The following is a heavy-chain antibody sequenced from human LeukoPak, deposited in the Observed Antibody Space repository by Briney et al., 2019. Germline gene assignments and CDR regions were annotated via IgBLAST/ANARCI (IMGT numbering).Heavy chain of an antibody. Sequence: SETLSLTCAVSGGSISSGGYSWNCIRQPPGQGLEWIGYIYRSGSTYYNPSLESRVTISIDRSKNQFSLNLSSVTAADTAVYYCARADYYGSGGYPPYFDYWGQGTLVTVSS. J-gene: IGHJ4*02. CDR3: ARADYYGSGGYPPYFDY. D-gene: IGHD3-10*01. V-gene: IGHV4-30-2*01. CDR2: IYRSGST. CDR1: GGSISSGGYS.